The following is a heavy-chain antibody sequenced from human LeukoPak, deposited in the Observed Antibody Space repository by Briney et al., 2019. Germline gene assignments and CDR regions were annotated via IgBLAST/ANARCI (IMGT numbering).Heavy chain of an antibody. Sequence: ASVKVSCKASGGTFSSYAISWVREAPGQGLEWMGRIIPILGIANYAQKFQGRVTITADKSTSTAYMELSSLRSEDTAVYYCAHLNYGSGTRTGYYYYYYGMDVWGQGTTVTVSS. CDR1: GGTFSSYA. V-gene: IGHV1-69*04. CDR2: IIPILGIA. D-gene: IGHD3-10*01. CDR3: AHLNYGSGTRTGYYYYYYGMDV. J-gene: IGHJ6*02.